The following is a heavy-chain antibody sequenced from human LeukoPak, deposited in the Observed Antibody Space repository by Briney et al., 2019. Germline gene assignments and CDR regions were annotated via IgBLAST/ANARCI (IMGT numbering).Heavy chain of an antibody. Sequence: SETLSLTCAVYGGSFSGYYWSWIRQPPGKGLEWIGEINHSGSTNYNPSLKSRVTISVDTSKNQFSVKLSSVTAADTAVYYCARGRSSWSSGTWFDPWGQGTLVTVSS. CDR2: INHSGST. CDR1: GGSFSGYY. V-gene: IGHV4-34*01. CDR3: ARGRSSWSSGTWFDP. D-gene: IGHD6-13*01. J-gene: IGHJ5*02.